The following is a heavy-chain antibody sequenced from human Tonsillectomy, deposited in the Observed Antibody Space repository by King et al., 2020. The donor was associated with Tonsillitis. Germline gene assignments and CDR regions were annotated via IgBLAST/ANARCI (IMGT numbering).Heavy chain of an antibody. CDR3: YKESTYSSRD. CDR2: INTNTGNT. J-gene: IGHJ4*02. CDR1: GYTFTTYP. V-gene: IGHV7-4-1*02. D-gene: IGHD6-19*01. Sequence: QLVQSGSELKKPGASVMVSCKASGYTFTTYPMNWVRQAPGQGLEWMGWINTNTGNTRYAQGFTGRFVFSLDTSVNTAYLQISSLKAEDTAVYYFYKESTYSSRDWGQGTLVTVSS.